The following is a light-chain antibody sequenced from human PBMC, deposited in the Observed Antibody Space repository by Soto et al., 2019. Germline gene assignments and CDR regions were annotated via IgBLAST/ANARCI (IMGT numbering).Light chain of an antibody. V-gene: IGLV2-14*01. J-gene: IGLJ2*01. Sequence: QYALTQPASMSGSPGQSITISCTGTSSDVGGYNYVSWYQQHPDRAPKLIIYEVSNRPSGVSIRFSGSKSANTASLTISGLQAEDEADYYCSSYSTTYTVLFGGGTKLTVL. CDR3: SSYSTTYTVL. CDR2: EVS. CDR1: SSDVGGYNY.